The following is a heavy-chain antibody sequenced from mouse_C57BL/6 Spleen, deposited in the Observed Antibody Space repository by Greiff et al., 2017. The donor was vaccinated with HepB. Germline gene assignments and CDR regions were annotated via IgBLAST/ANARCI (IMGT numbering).Heavy chain of an antibody. CDR2: ISSGSSTI. D-gene: IGHD1-1*02. CDR1: GFTFSDYG. J-gene: IGHJ2*01. CDR3: ARPNYYPCYLDY. Sequence: EVKLMESGGGLVKPGGSLKLSCAASGFTFSDYGMHWVRQAPEKGLEWVGYISSGSSTIDYADTVKGRFTISRDNAKNTLFLQMTSLMSEDTAMYYCARPNYYPCYLDYWGQGNTLTGSS. V-gene: IGHV5-17*01.